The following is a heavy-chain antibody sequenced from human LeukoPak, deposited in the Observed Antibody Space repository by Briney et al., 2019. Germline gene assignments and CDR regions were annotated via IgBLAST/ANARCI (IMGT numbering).Heavy chain of an antibody. Sequence: GGSLRLSCAASGFTFSSYEMNWVRQAPGKGLEWVSYISNSGSPIYYADSVKGRFTISRDNAKNSLYLQMNSLRAEDTAVYYCARHVVTDPCISTSCSLLATDCWGQGTLVTVSS. J-gene: IGHJ4*02. CDR2: ISNSGSPI. CDR3: ARHVVTDPCISTSCSLLATDC. D-gene: IGHD2-2*01. V-gene: IGHV3-48*03. CDR1: GFTFSSYE.